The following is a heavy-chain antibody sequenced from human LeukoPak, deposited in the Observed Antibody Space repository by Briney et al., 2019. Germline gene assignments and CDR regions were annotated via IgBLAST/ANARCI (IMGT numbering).Heavy chain of an antibody. CDR3: ARNSAGHDN. D-gene: IGHD6-13*01. Sequence: PSETLSFTCAVSGSSISGAYYWAWIRQPPGKGLEWIGCIYHSGTYYKSSLTSRITISMDTSKNQFSLKLTSVTAADSAFYYCARNSAGHDNWGQGTLVTVSS. CDR1: GSSISGAYY. V-gene: IGHV4-38-2*01. CDR2: IYHSGT. J-gene: IGHJ4*02.